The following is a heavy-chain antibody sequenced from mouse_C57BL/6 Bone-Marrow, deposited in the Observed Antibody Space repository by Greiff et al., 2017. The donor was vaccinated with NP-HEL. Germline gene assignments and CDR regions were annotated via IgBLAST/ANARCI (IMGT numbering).Heavy chain of an antibody. CDR3: ARFITTVVATYYFDY. Sequence: ESGPGLVKPSQSLSLTCTVTGYSITSDYAWNWIRQFPGNKLEWMGYISYSGSTSYNPSLKSRISLTRDTSKNQFFLQLNSVTTEDTATYYCARFITTVVATYYFDYWGQGTTLTVSS. CDR1: GYSITSDYA. CDR2: ISYSGST. J-gene: IGHJ2*01. D-gene: IGHD1-1*01. V-gene: IGHV3-2*02.